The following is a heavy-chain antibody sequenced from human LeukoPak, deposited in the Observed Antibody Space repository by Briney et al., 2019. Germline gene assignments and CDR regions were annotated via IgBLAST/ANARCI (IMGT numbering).Heavy chain of an antibody. V-gene: IGHV1-46*01. CDR2: ISPSGGST. J-gene: IGHJ5*02. CDR3: ARDNSVRDEVWWFNP. CDR1: GYTFTSYY. Sequence: GASVKVSCKASGYTFTSYYMHWVRQAPGQGPEWMGVISPSGGSTTHAQKFQGRVTLTRDMSTSTDYLELSSLRSEDTAVYYCARDNSVRDEVWWFNPWGQGTLVTVSS. D-gene: IGHD5-24*01.